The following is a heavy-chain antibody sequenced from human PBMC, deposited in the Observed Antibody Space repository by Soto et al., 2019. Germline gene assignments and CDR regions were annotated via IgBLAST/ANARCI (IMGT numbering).Heavy chain of an antibody. CDR1: GFTFSSYG. CDR2: IWYDGGEK. Sequence: QVQLVESGGGVVQPGGSLRLSCAASGFTFSSYGRHWVRQAPGKGLEWVAVIWYDGGEKYYADSVKGRFTISRDNSMNTLSLQMNNLSAEDTAVYYCARYVSSRYNNWIDPWGEGTLVTVSS. CDR3: ARYVSSRYNNWIDP. J-gene: IGHJ5*02. V-gene: IGHV3-33*01. D-gene: IGHD6-13*01.